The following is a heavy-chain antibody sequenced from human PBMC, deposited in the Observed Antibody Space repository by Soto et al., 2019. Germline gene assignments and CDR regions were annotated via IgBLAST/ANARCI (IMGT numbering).Heavy chain of an antibody. Sequence: QMQLVEAGGGVVQPGRSLRLSCAASGFTFSSYGMHWVRQAPGKGLEWVAVISYDGSNKYYADSVKGRFTISRDNSKNXMYLQMNSLRAEDTAVYYCGKDGAGWNLPPYYGMDVWGQGTTVTVSS. V-gene: IGHV3-30*18. J-gene: IGHJ6*02. CDR1: GFTFSSYG. CDR3: GKDGAGWNLPPYYGMDV. CDR2: ISYDGSNK. D-gene: IGHD1-7*01.